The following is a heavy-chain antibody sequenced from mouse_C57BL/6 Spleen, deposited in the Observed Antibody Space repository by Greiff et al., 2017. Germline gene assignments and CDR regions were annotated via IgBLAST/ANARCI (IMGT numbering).Heavy chain of an antibody. Sequence: VQLQQSGPGLVQPSQSLSITCTVSGFSLTSYGVHWVRQSPGTGLECLGLIWCGGSTDYNASFMSRLCITKDNSKSQVFFKMNSLQADDTAIYYCAKKRGSRYDYDEGLWYFDVWGTGTTVTVSS. CDR2: IWCGGST. V-gene: IGHV2-5*01. CDR3: AKKRGSRYDYDEGLWYFDV. J-gene: IGHJ1*03. CDR1: GFSLTSYG. D-gene: IGHD2-4*01.